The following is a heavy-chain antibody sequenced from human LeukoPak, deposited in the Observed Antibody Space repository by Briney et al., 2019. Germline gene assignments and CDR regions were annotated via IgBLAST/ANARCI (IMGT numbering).Heavy chain of an antibody. CDR2: INHSGST. CDR3: ARDQTTSAYYYGMDV. D-gene: IGHD4-11*01. CDR1: GGSFSGYY. Sequence: SETLSLTCAVYGGSFSGYYWSWIRQPPGKGLGWIGEINHSGSTNYNPSLKSRVTISVDTSKNQFSLKLSSVTAADTAVYYCARDQTTSAYYYGMDVWGQGTTVTVSS. J-gene: IGHJ6*02. V-gene: IGHV4-34*01.